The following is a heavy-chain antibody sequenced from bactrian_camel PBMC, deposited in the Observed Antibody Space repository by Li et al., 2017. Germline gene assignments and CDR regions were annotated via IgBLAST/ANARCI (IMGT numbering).Heavy chain of an antibody. Sequence: HVQLVESGGGSAQVGGSLKLSCTYATYIFRNCVMGYYRQAPGKERELVSTIKPDGTTTYADSVKGRFIISHDDAKNTLYLQMNDLKTEDTAVYTCAAGRRMLTCVWNYWGQGTQVTVS. CDR2: IKPDGTT. D-gene: IGHD1*01. CDR1: TYIFRNCV. CDR3: AAGRRMLTCVWNY. V-gene: IGHV3S53*01. J-gene: IGHJ4*01.